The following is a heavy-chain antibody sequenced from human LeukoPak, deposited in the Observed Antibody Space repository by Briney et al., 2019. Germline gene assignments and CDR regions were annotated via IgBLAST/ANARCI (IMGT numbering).Heavy chain of an antibody. CDR2: IYYIGST. V-gene: IGHV4-39*01. Sequence: SETLSLTCTVSGGSIGGSSYYWGWIRQPPGKGLEWIGSIYYIGSTYYSPSLKSRVTISVDTSRNQFSLKLSSVTAADTAVYYCAVWFGELLSNYFDYWGQGTLVTVSS. CDR1: GGSIGGSSYY. J-gene: IGHJ4*02. CDR3: AVWFGELLSNYFDY. D-gene: IGHD3-10*01.